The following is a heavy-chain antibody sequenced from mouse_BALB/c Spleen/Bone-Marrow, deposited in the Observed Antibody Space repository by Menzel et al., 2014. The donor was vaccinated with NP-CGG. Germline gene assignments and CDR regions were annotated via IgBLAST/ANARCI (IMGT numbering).Heavy chain of an antibody. CDR1: GFSLTSYG. J-gene: IGHJ4*01. D-gene: IGHD2-10*02. CDR3: ARNPYGNYAMDY. Sequence: QLQLQQSGPGLVAPSQSLSITCTVSGFSLTSYGVHWVRQPPGKGLEWLVVIWSDGNTTYNSALKSRLSISKDNSKSQVFLKMNSLQTDDTAMYYCARNPYGNYAMDYWGQGTSVTVSS. CDR2: IWSDGNT. V-gene: IGHV2-6*02.